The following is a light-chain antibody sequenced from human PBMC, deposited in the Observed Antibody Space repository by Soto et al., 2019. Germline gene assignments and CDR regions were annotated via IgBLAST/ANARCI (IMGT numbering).Light chain of an antibody. V-gene: IGKV3-11*01. CDR1: QSVSSY. CDR3: QQHSNWPT. Sequence: EIVLTQSPATLSLSPGERATLSCRASQSVSSYLAWYQQKPGQAPRLLIYDASNRATGIPARFSGSGSGTDLTLTISSLEAEDFAVYYCQQHSNWPTFGQGTRLEIK. J-gene: IGKJ5*01. CDR2: DAS.